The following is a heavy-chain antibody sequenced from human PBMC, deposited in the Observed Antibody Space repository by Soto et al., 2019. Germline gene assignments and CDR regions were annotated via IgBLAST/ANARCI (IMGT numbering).Heavy chain of an antibody. CDR2: INHSGST. Sequence: SETLSLTCAVYGGSFSGYYWSWIRQPPGKGLEWIGEINHSGSTNYNPSLKSRVTISVDTSKNQFSLKLSSVTAADTAVYYCARGSSIFGVVIVRGVFDYWGQGTLVTVSS. V-gene: IGHV4-34*01. CDR3: ARGSSIFGVVIVRGVFDY. CDR1: GGSFSGYY. J-gene: IGHJ4*02. D-gene: IGHD3-3*01.